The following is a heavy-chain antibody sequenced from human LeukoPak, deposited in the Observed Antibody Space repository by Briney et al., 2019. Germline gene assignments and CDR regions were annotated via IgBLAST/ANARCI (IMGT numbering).Heavy chain of an antibody. CDR2: IYYSGST. CDR3: ARDYDSSGRFDY. Sequence: KPSETLSLTCTVSGGSISSSNYYWGWIRQPPGKGLEWIGSIYYSGSTYYNPSLKSRVTISVDTSKNQFSLKLSSVTAADTAVYYCARDYDSSGRFDYWGQGTLVTVSS. CDR1: GGSISSSNYY. V-gene: IGHV4-39*07. J-gene: IGHJ4*02. D-gene: IGHD3-22*01.